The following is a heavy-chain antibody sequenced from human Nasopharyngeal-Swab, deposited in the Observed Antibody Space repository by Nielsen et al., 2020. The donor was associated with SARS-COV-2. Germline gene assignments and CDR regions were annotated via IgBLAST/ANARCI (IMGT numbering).Heavy chain of an antibody. Sequence: SVKVSCKTSGGTLTTYSIAWVRQAPGQGLEWMGRIFPLYGSVDYAQRFQGRVTITADESTNTAHMELSSLRSEDTAMYYCARGIEYRSSSWFEYWGQGTLVTVSS. CDR3: ARGIEYRSSSWFEY. CDR2: IFPLYGSV. D-gene: IGHD6-6*01. V-gene: IGHV1-69*13. CDR1: GGTLTTYS. J-gene: IGHJ4*02.